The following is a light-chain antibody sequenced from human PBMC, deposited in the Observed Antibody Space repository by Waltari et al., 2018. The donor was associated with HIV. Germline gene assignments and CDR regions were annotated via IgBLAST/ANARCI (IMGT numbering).Light chain of an antibody. CDR3: LQGYSTPLT. J-gene: IGKJ3*01. Sequence: QMTQSPSSLSGSVGERGHITCRASQNIDKFLTWYQQKPGKAPTLLISGTSAFQSGVPSRFTASGSGTDFTLTINSLQPEDFATYFCLQGYSTPLTFGPGTKVDIK. V-gene: IGKV1-39*01. CDR1: QNIDKF. CDR2: GTS.